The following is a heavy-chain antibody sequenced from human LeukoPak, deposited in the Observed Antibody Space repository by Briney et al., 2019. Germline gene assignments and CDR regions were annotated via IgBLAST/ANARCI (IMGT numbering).Heavy chain of an antibody. V-gene: IGHV4-59*01. Sequence: SETLSLTCTVSGGSISSYYWSWIRQPPGKGLEWIGYIYYSGSTNYNPSLKSRVTISVDTSKNQFSLKLSSVTAADTAVYYCARVGYYDSSGYYKPPVYFDYWGQGTLVTVPS. CDR2: IYYSGST. J-gene: IGHJ4*02. CDR1: GGSISSYY. CDR3: ARVGYYDSSGYYKPPVYFDY. D-gene: IGHD3-22*01.